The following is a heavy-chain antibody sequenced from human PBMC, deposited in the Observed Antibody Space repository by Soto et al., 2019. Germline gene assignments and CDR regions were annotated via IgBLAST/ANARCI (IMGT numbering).Heavy chain of an antibody. CDR1: GFTFSTHG. Sequence: GGSLRLSCAASGFTFSTHGMHWVRQAPGKGPEWVAVISHDGSKKYYVESVQGRFSISRDNSKSIVHLQMNNVRTEDTAVYYCSKDKGPYYVFWSGQRWFDPWGQGTLVTASS. CDR2: ISHDGSKK. V-gene: IGHV3-30*18. CDR3: SKDKGPYYVFWSGQRWFDP. D-gene: IGHD3-3*01. J-gene: IGHJ5*02.